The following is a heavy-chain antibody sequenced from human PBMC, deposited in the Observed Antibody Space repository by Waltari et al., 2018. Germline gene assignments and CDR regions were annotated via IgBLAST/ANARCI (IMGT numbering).Heavy chain of an antibody. J-gene: IGHJ4*02. CDR1: GGSISSSS. V-gene: IGHV4-59*01. CDR3: ARVTFSGLDY. CDR2: IYYSGST. Sequence: QVQLQESGSGLVKPSETLSLTCTVSGGSISSSSWSWIRQPPGKGLEWIGYIYYSGSTNYNPSLKSRVTISVDTSKNQFSLKLSSVTAADTAVYYCARVTFSGLDYWGQGTLVTVSS. D-gene: IGHD6-19*01.